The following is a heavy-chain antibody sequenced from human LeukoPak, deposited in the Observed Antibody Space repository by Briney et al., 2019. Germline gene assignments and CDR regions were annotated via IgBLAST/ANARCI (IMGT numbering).Heavy chain of an antibody. V-gene: IGHV3-48*03. CDR3: ARFSYDYVWGSYRQKGPFDY. CDR2: ISNSGSTI. D-gene: IGHD3-16*02. Sequence: PGGSLRLSCAASGLTFSSYEMNWVRQAPGKGLEWVSYISNSGSTIYYADSVKGRFTISRDNAKNSLYLQMNSLRAEDTAVYYCARFSYDYVWGSYRQKGPFDYWGQGTLVTVSS. J-gene: IGHJ4*02. CDR1: GLTFSSYE.